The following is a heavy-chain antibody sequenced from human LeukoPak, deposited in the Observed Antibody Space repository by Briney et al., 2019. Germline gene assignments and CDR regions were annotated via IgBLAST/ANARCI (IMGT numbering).Heavy chain of an antibody. V-gene: IGHV3-30*18. Sequence: GGSLRLSCAASGFTFSSYGMHWVRRAPGKGLEWVAVISYDGSNKYYADSVKGRFTISRDNSKNTLYLQMNSLRAEDTAVYYCAKDLRISLTYYFDYWGQGTLVTVSS. CDR1: GFTFSSYG. CDR2: ISYDGSNK. CDR3: AKDLRISLTYYFDY. J-gene: IGHJ4*02.